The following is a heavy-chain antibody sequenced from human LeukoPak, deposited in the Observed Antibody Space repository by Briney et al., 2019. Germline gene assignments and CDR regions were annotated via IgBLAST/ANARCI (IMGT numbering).Heavy chain of an antibody. CDR3: ARDHKGVFEY. CDR2: IKQDGSEK. J-gene: IGHJ4*02. V-gene: IGHV3-7*01. CDR1: GFTFSSSW. Sequence: QPGGSLRLSCAASGFTFSSSWMSWVRQAPGKGLEWVANIKQDGSEKYYVDSVKGRFTIYRDNAKISLYLQMNSLRAEDTAVYYCARDHKGVFEYWGQGTLVTVSS.